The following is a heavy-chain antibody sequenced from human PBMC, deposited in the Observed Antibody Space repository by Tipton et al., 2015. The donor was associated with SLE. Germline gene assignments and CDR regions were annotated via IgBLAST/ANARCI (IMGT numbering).Heavy chain of an antibody. D-gene: IGHD3-16*01. V-gene: IGHV4-61*09. Sequence: TLSLTCTVSGGSISSSSYYWSWIRQPAGKGLEWIGYIYTSGSTNYNPSLKSRVTISVDTSKNQFSLKLSSVTAADTAVYYCAREGEGWDFDYWGQGTLVTVSS. J-gene: IGHJ4*02. CDR1: GGSISSSSYY. CDR3: AREGEGWDFDY. CDR2: IYTSGST.